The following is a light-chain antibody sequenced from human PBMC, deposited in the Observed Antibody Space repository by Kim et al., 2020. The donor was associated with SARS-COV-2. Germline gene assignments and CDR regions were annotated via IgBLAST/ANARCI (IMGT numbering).Light chain of an antibody. V-gene: IGLV6-57*01. CDR1: SGSLASSY. J-gene: IGLJ3*02. Sequence: GKTVTISCPRSSGSLASSYVQWYQQRPGSSPTTLIYEDNQRTPGVPERFSGSVDSSSNSASLTISGLKTEDEADYFCQSYDDFNRVFGGGTKLTVL. CDR3: QSYDDFNRV. CDR2: EDN.